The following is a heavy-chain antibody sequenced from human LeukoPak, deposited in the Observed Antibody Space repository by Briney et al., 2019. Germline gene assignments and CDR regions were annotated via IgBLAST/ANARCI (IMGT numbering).Heavy chain of an antibody. CDR3: AITGGPTVTAFDL. J-gene: IGHJ4*02. D-gene: IGHD4-17*01. CDR2: INHDGGDK. Sequence: PGGSLTLSCVASGFIFRNYWMSWVRQAPGKGLEWVANINHDGGDKNYVDSVKGRFTISRDNAKSSLYLQMNSLRVEDTAVYYCAITGGPTVTAFDLWGQGILVTVSS. V-gene: IGHV3-7*02. CDR1: GFIFRNYW.